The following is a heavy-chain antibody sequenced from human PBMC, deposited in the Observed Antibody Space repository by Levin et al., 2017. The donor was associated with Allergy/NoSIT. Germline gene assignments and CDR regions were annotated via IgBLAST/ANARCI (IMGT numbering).Heavy chain of an antibody. CDR3: ARDNIGLPDAFDI. J-gene: IGHJ3*02. CDR2: ISWNSGSI. D-gene: IGHD3-10*01. CDR1: GFTFDDYA. Sequence: GGSLRLSCAASGFTFDDYAMHWLRHAPGKGLEWVSGISWNSGSIGYADSVKGRFTISRDNAKNSLYLQMNSLRTEDTALYYCARDNIGLPDAFDIWGQGTMVIVSS. V-gene: IGHV3-9*01.